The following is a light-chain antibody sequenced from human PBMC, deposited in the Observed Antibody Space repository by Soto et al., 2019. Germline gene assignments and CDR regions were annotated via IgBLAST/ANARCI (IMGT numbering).Light chain of an antibody. CDR3: RTWGTGIVV. CDR1: SGHSSSA. V-gene: IGLV4-69*01. CDR2: LTSDGSH. Sequence: QLVLTQSPSASGSLGASVKLTCTLSSGHSSSAIAWHQEQPEKGPRYLMKLTSDGSHTKGDGIPDRFSGSSSGAERYLTISSLQSEDEADYYCRTWGTGIVVFGGGTKLTVL. J-gene: IGLJ2*01.